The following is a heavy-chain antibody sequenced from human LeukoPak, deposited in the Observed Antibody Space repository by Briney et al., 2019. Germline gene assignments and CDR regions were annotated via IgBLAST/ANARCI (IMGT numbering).Heavy chain of an antibody. CDR3: ARDRPNYAFDY. D-gene: IGHD3-16*01. CDR1: GFTFSSYS. CDR2: INSDGSCT. Sequence: GGSLRLSCAASGFTFSSYSMHWVRRAPGKGLVWVSCINSDGSCTRYADSVKGRFPISRDNAKNTLFLQMNSLRAEDTAVYYCARDRPNYAFDYWGQGSLVTVSS. J-gene: IGHJ4*02. V-gene: IGHV3-74*01.